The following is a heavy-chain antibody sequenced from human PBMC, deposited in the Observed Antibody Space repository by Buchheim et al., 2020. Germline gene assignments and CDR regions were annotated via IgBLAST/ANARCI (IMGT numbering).Heavy chain of an antibody. CDR3: AKGQYASIAARTAYYMDV. CDR1: GFTFSSYA. D-gene: IGHD6-6*01. Sequence: EVQLLESGGGLVQPGGSLRLSCAASGFTFSSYAMSWVRQAPGKGLEWVSAISGSGGSTYYADSVQGRFTISSDNSKNTLYLQMNSLRAEDTAVYYCAKGQYASIAARTAYYMDVWGKGTT. J-gene: IGHJ6*03. CDR2: ISGSGGST. V-gene: IGHV3-23*01.